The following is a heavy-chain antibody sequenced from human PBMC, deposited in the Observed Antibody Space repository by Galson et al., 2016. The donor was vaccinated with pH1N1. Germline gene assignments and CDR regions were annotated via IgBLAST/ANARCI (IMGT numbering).Heavy chain of an antibody. CDR1: GFSLNSRGMR. J-gene: IGHJ4*02. CDR2: IDWDDEK. Sequence: PALVKPTQTLTLTCSFSGFSLNSRGMRVTWIRQPPGKALEWLARIDWDDEKFYNTSLKTRLSISKDTSKNQVVLTMTNMDPVDTATDYFTRQDPSGYYYFDKWGQGTLVIFSS. V-gene: IGHV2-70*04. D-gene: IGHD3-22*01. CDR3: TRQDPSGYYYFDK.